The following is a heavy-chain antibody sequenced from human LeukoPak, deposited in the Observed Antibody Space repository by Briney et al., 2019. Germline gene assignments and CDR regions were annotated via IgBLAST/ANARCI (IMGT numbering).Heavy chain of an antibody. CDR3: ARAPYTSTWYSWFCDL. CDR1: GGSISSTGHY. D-gene: IGHD3-16*01. Sequence: SETLSLTCTVSGGSISSTGHYWGWIRQPPGKGLEWIANIFYSGSTYYNPSLKSRITISVDTSNDQFSMKLSSVIAADTAVYYCARAPYTSTWYSWFCDLWGRGTLVTVSS. CDR2: IFYSGST. J-gene: IGHJ2*01. V-gene: IGHV4-39*01.